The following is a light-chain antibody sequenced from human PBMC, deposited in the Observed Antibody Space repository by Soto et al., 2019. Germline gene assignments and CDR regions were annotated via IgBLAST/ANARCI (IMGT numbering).Light chain of an antibody. J-gene: IGKJ2*01. V-gene: IGKV3-15*01. CDR1: QSVSSY. CDR3: QQYNNWPFT. Sequence: EIVITQSPATLSVSPGERATLSCRASQSVSSYLAWYQQKPGQAPRLLIYGASTRATGIPARFSGSGSGTEFTLTISSLQSEDFAVYHCQQYNNWPFTSGQGTKVEIK. CDR2: GAS.